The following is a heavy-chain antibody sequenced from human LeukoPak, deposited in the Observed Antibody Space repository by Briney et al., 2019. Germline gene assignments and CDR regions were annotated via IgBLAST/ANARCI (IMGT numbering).Heavy chain of an antibody. Sequence: GGSLRLSCAASGFTFSNHNMDWVRQAPGRGLEWVSAISGSGGSTYYADSVKGRFTISRDNSKNTLYLQMNSLRAEDTAVYYCAKDCSSGLYDYWGQGTLVTVSS. J-gene: IGHJ4*02. V-gene: IGHV3-23*01. D-gene: IGHD6-19*01. CDR1: GFTFSNHN. CDR3: AKDCSSGLYDY. CDR2: ISGSGGST.